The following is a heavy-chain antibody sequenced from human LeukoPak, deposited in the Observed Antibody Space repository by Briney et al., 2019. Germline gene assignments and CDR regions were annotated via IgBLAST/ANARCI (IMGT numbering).Heavy chain of an antibody. V-gene: IGHV7-4-1*02. CDR1: GYTFTSYA. CDR3: VGGAPNWGFDY. D-gene: IGHD7-27*01. Sequence: GASVKVSCKASGYTFTSYAMNWVRQAPGQGLEWMGWINTNTGNPTYAQGFTGRFVFSLDTSVSTAYLQISSLKAEDTAVYYCVGGAPNWGFDYWGQGTLVIVSS. CDR2: INTNTGNP. J-gene: IGHJ4*02.